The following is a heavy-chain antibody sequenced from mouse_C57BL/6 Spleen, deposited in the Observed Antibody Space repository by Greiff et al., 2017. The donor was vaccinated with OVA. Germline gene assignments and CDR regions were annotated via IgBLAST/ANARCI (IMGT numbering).Heavy chain of an antibody. J-gene: IGHJ1*03. D-gene: IGHD2-3*01. CDR2: INPNNGGT. Sequence: EVQLQQSGPELVKPGASVKMSCKASGYTFTDYNMHWVKQSHGKSLEWIGYINPNNGGTSYNQKFKGKATLTVNKSSSTAYMELRSLTSEDSAVYYCAGWLLRGYFDVWGTGTTVTVSS. V-gene: IGHV1-22*01. CDR3: AGWLLRGYFDV. CDR1: GYTFTDYN.